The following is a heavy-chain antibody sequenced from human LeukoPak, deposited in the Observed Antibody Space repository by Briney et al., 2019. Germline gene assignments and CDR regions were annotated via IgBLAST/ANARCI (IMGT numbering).Heavy chain of an antibody. CDR2: ISPSGGST. V-gene: IGHV1-46*01. D-gene: IGHD2-15*01. J-gene: IGHJ5*02. Sequence: ASVKVSCKAFGYTFTSNYMHWVRQAPGQGPEWMGVISPSGGSTTYAQKFQGRVTLTRDMSTSTDYLELSSLRSEDTAVYYCARAILAARNWFDPWGQGTLVTVSS. CDR1: GYTFTSNY. CDR3: ARAILAARNWFDP.